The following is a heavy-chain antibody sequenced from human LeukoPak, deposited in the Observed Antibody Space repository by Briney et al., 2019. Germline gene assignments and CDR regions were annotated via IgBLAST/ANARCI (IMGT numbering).Heavy chain of an antibody. CDR1: GFTFSDYY. V-gene: IGHV3-11*01. J-gene: IGHJ4*02. CDR2: GGGSGSSI. D-gene: IGHD3-22*01. CDR3: ARVRWDSGGSHFYYFDY. Sequence: GGALRLSCAASGFTFSDYYMSWIRQAPGKGLECVSYGGGSGSSIYYADSVKGRFTISRDNAKNSLYLQLNSLRAEDTAVYYCARVRWDSGGSHFYYFDYWGQGTLVTVSS.